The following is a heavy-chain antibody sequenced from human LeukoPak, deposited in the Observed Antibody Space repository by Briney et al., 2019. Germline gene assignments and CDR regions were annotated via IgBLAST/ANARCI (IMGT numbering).Heavy chain of an antibody. J-gene: IGHJ4*02. CDR2: ISAYNGNT. V-gene: IGHV1-18*01. D-gene: IGHD3-22*01. CDR1: GYTFTSYG. CDR3: ARGYLRAYDSSGYAGDY. Sequence: ASVKVSCKASGYTFTSYGISWVRRAPGQGLEWMGWISAYNGNTNYAQKLQGRVTMTTDTSTSTAYMELRSLRSDDTAVYYCARGYLRAYDSSGYAGDYWGQGTLVTVSS.